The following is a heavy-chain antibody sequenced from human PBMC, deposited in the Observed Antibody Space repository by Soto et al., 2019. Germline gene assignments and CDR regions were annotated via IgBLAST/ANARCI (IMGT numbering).Heavy chain of an antibody. CDR1: GGTFSSYA. CDR3: ARAGGNPRGRYYYYGMDV. D-gene: IGHD2-15*01. V-gene: IGHV1-69*01. Sequence: QVQLVQSGAEXXXPGSSVKVSXXASGGTFSSYAISWVRQAPGQGLEWMGGIIPIFGTANYAQKFQGRVTITADESTSTAYMELSSLRSEDTAVYYCARAGGNPRGRYYYYGMDVWGQGTTVTVSS. J-gene: IGHJ6*02. CDR2: IIPIFGTA.